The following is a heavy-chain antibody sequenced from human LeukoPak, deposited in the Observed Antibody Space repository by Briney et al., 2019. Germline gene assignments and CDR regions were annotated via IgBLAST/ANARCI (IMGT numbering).Heavy chain of an antibody. CDR2: IYHSGST. CDR1: GVSISSRNW. Sequence: SETLSLTCAVSGVSISSRNWWSWVRQPPGKGLEWIGEIYHSGSTNYNPSLKSRVTISIDRSKNQFSLNLSSVTAADTAVYFCAREDCTGGSCYLLSLGYWGQGTLVTVSS. V-gene: IGHV4-4*02. D-gene: IGHD2-15*01. CDR3: AREDCTGGSCYLLSLGY. J-gene: IGHJ4*02.